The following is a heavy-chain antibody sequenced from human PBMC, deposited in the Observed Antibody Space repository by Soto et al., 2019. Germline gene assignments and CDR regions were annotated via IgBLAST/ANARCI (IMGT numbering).Heavy chain of an antibody. V-gene: IGHV1-69*12. Sequence: QVKLLQSGAEVRQPASSVKVSCKTSGGTFSSYAISWVRQAPGQGLEWMGGIVPLVDTSTYAQKFQGRVTITADESTSPAYMELSSLRSDDTAIYYFVRVVAIPGYPDNWGQGTLVTVSS. CDR2: IVPLVDTS. J-gene: IGHJ4*02. D-gene: IGHD2-15*01. CDR1: GGTFSSYA. CDR3: VRVVAIPGYPDN.